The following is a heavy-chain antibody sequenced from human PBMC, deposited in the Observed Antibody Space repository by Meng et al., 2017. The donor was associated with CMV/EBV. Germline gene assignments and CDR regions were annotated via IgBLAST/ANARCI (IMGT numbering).Heavy chain of an antibody. D-gene: IGHD2-21*01. CDR2: INSDGSST. Sequence: GGSLRLSCAASGFTFSSYWMHWVRQAPGKGLVWVSRINSDGSSTSYADSVKGRFTISRDNAKNTLYLQMNSLRAEDTAVYYCARGLILSRSIAYCGGDCYYLVRHWFDPWGQGTLVTVSS. CDR3: ARGLILSRSIAYCGGDCYYLVRHWFDP. CDR1: GFTFSSYW. V-gene: IGHV3-74*01. J-gene: IGHJ5*02.